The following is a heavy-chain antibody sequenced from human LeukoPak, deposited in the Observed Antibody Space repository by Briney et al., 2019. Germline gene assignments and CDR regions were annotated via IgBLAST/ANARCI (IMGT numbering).Heavy chain of an antibody. CDR2: INPNSGGT. V-gene: IGHV1-2*02. CDR3: ARASYYYGSGTPDY. D-gene: IGHD3-10*01. CDR1: GYTFTGYY. J-gene: IGHJ4*02. Sequence: VKVSCKASGYTFTGYYMHWVRQAPGQGLEWMGWINPNSGGTNYAQKFQGRVTMTRDTSISTAYMELSRLRSDDTAVYYCARASYYYGSGTPDYWGQGTLVTVSS.